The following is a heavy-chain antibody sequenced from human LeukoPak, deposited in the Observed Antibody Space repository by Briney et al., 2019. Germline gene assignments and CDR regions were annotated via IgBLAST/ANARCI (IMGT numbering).Heavy chain of an antibody. CDR1: RFTFSTYG. D-gene: IGHD3-10*01. V-gene: IGHV3-30*02. CDR3: AKEGIWFGQFAFDS. CDR2: IQYDGSNQ. J-gene: IGHJ4*02. Sequence: GGSLRLSCAASRFTFSTYGMHWVRQAPGKGLEWVAYIQYDGSNQQYADSVKGRFTISRDNSKNTLYLQMNSLRVEDTAVYYCAKEGIWFGQFAFDSWGQGALVTVSS.